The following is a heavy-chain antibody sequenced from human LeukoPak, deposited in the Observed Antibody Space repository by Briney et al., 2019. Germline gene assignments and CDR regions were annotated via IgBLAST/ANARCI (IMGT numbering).Heavy chain of an antibody. Sequence: SETLSLTCTVSGGSIGSSTYYWGWVRQAPGKGLEWIGSIYYSGSTYYNPSLKSRLSISADTAKNQFSLKLSSVTAADTAVYYCARRPAATPSYFDYWGQGTLVTVSS. CDR3: ARRPAATPSYFDY. J-gene: IGHJ4*02. V-gene: IGHV4-39*01. CDR1: GGSIGSSTYY. CDR2: IYYSGST. D-gene: IGHD6-13*01.